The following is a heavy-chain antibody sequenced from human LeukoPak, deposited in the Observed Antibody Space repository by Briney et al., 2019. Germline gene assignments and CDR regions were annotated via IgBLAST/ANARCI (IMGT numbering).Heavy chain of an antibody. CDR1: GFTFDDYG. CDR3: ATSAYLDH. D-gene: IGHD3-16*01. V-gene: IGHV3-20*04. Sequence: GGSLRLSCAASGFTFDDYGMYLVRQVPGKGLEWVSGMNWNGSDIGYADSVKGRFTISRDNAKNFLYLQMNSLRVEDMALYSCATSAYLDHWGQGTLVTVSS. J-gene: IGHJ4*02. CDR2: MNWNGSDI.